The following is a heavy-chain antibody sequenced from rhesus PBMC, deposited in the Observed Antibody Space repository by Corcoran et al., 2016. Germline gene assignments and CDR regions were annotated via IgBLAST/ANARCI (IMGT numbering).Heavy chain of an antibody. Sequence: EVQLVESGGGLVQPGGSLRLSCAASGFTFSSYGMHWVRQAPGKGLEWVAGISDDGSKKYNADSVKDRFNISRDKSKNMLYLKMNNLKLEDTAVYYCARDLGSGSYYYFDYWGQGVLVTVSS. CDR1: GFTFSSYG. J-gene: IGHJ4*01. V-gene: IGHV3-54*02. CDR2: ISDDGSKK. D-gene: IGHD3-16*01. CDR3: ARDLGSGSYYYFDY.